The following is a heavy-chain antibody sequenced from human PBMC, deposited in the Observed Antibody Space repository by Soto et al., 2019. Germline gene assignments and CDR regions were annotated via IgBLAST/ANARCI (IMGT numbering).Heavy chain of an antibody. CDR1: GYPYTSYG. D-gene: IGHD2-21*02. J-gene: IGHJ4*02. Sequence: RASVKVSCKASGYPYTSYGITWVRQAPGQGLEWMGWISADNGNTKYAQNLQGRVTMTTDTSTSTAYMELRSLRFDDTAVYYCARSYGDLPDYWGQGTLVTVSS. CDR2: ISADNGNT. CDR3: ARSYGDLPDY. V-gene: IGHV1-18*01.